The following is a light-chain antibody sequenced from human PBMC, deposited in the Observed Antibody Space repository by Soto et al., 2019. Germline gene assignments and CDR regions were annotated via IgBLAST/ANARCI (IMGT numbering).Light chain of an antibody. Sequence: EIVLTQSPGTLSLSPGERATLSCRASQSVTSSFLAWYQQKPGQAPRLLIYGASSRATGIPDRFSGSGSGTDFTLTISRLEPEDFAVYYWHQYDSSPWTFGQGTRVEIK. CDR1: QSVTSSF. V-gene: IGKV3-20*01. J-gene: IGKJ1*01. CDR2: GAS. CDR3: HQYDSSPWT.